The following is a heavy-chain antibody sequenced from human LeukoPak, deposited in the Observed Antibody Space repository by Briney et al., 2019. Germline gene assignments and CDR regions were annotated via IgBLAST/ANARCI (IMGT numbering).Heavy chain of an antibody. V-gene: IGHV3-23*01. Sequence: PGGSLRLSCAASGFTFSSYAMSWVRQAPGKGLEWVSAISGSGGSTYYADSVKGRFTISRDNSKNTLYLQMNSLRAEDTAVYYCGKDSDDCSGGSCPPYYFDYWGQGTLVTVSS. CDR3: GKDSDDCSGGSCPPYYFDY. CDR1: GFTFSSYA. J-gene: IGHJ4*02. CDR2: ISGSGGST. D-gene: IGHD2-15*01.